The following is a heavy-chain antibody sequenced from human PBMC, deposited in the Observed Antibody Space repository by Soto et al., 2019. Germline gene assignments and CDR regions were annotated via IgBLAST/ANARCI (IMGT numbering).Heavy chain of an antibody. Sequence: GASVKVSCKASGYTFTSYGISWVRQAPGEGLEWMGWISAYNGNTNYAQKLQGRVTMTTDTSTSTAYMELRSLRSDDTAVYYCARAKGTCSSTSCYTYYYYGMDVWGQGTTVTV. CDR3: ARAKGTCSSTSCYTYYYYGMDV. CDR1: GYTFTSYG. V-gene: IGHV1-18*04. J-gene: IGHJ6*02. D-gene: IGHD2-2*02. CDR2: ISAYNGNT.